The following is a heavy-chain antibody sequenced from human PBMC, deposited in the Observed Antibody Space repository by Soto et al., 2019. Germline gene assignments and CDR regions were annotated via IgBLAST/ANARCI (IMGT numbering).Heavy chain of an antibody. V-gene: IGHV3-15*01. D-gene: IGHD3-9*01. J-gene: IGHJ6*02. CDR2: VTTKIDGGTT. CDR1: GFSFPNAW. CDR3: TEKKYHDILTDYYYYGMDA. Sequence: PGGSLRLSCAASGFSFPNAWMTWVRQAPGKGLEWVGRVTTKIDGGTTDYAAPVKGRFTISRDDPKNTLYLQMTSLKTADTAVYYCTEKKYHDILTDYYYYGMDAWGQGTTVTV.